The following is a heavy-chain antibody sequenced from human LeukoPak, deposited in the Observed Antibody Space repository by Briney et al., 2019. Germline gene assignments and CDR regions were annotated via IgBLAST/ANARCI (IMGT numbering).Heavy chain of an antibody. CDR2: IYYTGTT. Sequence: SETLSLTCTVSGGSITSYFWSWIRQPPGKGLEWIGYIYYTGTTNYNPSLKSRVTISVDTSKNQFSLRLSSVTTADTAMYYCARDLGQYYDSGRYRGAWFDPWGQGALVSVSS. CDR3: ARDLGQYYDSGRYRGAWFDP. J-gene: IGHJ5*02. V-gene: IGHV4-59*01. CDR1: GGSITSYF. D-gene: IGHD3-10*01.